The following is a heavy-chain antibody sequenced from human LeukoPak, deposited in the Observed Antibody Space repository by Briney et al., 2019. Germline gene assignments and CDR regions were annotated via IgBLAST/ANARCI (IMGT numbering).Heavy chain of an antibody. J-gene: IGHJ5*02. V-gene: IGHV4-39*01. CDR3: ARPGYGDYIRWFDP. CDR2: IYYSGRT. D-gene: IGHD4-17*01. Sequence: PSETLSLTCTVSGXSISSSSYYWGWIRQPPGEGLEWIGSIYYSGRTYYNPSLKSRVTISVDTSKNQFSLKLNSVTAADTAMYYCARPGYGDYIRWFDPWGQGTLVTVSS. CDR1: GXSISSSSYY.